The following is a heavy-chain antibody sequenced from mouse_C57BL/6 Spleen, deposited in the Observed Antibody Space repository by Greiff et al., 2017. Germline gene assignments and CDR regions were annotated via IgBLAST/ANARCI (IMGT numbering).Heavy chain of an antibody. CDR2: IDPSDSYT. Sequence: QVQLQQPGAELVMPGASVKLSCKASGYTFTSYWMHWVKQRPGQGLEWIGEIDPSDSYTNYNQKFKGKSTLTVDKSSSTAYMQLSSLTSEDSAVYYCARGDYYRGFDYWGQGTTLTVSS. CDR1: GYTFTSYW. CDR3: ARGDYYRGFDY. J-gene: IGHJ2*01. D-gene: IGHD1-1*01. V-gene: IGHV1-69*01.